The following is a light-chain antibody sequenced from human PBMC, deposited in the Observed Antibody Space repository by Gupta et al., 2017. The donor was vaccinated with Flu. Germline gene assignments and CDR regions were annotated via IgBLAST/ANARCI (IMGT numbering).Light chain of an antibody. CDR3: QVWDTASDHWL. CDR1: NSGSET. V-gene: IGLV3-21*01. Sequence: GGNNSGSETVHWYQQKPGQAPLLVLNDNDFRPSVIPERVSSSNSGNTATLTIRRVEAGDEADYYCQVWDTASDHWLFGAGTTLTVV. J-gene: IGLJ3*02. CDR2: DND.